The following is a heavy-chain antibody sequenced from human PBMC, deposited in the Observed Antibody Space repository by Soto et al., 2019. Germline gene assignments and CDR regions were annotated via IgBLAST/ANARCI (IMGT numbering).Heavy chain of an antibody. V-gene: IGHV3-23*01. CDR2: ISRGGGST. CDR3: AKVGAF. J-gene: IGHJ4*02. Sequence: GGSLRLSCAASGLTFSSYWMHWVRQAPGKGLVWVSGISRGGGSTYYGDSVKGRFTISRDNSKNTLYLQMNSLRVEDTAVYYCAKVGAFWGQGTLVTVSS. CDR1: GLTFSSYW. D-gene: IGHD3-3*01.